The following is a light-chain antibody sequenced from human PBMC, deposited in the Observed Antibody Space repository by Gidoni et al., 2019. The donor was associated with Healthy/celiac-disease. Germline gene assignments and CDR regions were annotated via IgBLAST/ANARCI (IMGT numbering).Light chain of an antibody. CDR1: QSVSSN. CDR2: GAS. Sequence: EIVMTQSPATLSVSPSERATLSCSASQSVSSNLAWYQKKPGQATRLLIDGASTRATGIPARFSGRGAGKEFTLTISRLQSEELAVYYCQQYKNWTPYTFGQGTKLEIK. CDR3: QQYKNWTPYT. V-gene: IGKV3-15*01. J-gene: IGKJ2*01.